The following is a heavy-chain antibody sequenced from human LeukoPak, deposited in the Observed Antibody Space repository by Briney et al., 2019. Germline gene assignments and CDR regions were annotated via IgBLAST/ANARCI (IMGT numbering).Heavy chain of an antibody. J-gene: IGHJ4*02. D-gene: IGHD1-7*01. CDR3: TRVTGPTVFDY. CDR1: GFTFDDYT. Sequence: GGSLRLSCAASGFTFDDYTMHWVRQAPGKGLEWVSCVSWNSYNIGYADSVRGRFTIARDNAKNSLYLQMNSLRAEDTAFYYCTRVTGPTVFDYWGQGTLVTVSS. V-gene: IGHV3-9*01. CDR2: VSWNSYNI.